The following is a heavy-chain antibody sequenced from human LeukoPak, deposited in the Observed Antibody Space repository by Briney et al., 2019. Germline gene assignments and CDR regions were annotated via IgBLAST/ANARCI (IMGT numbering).Heavy chain of an antibody. CDR1: GYTFTGYY. CDR2: INPNSGGT. Sequence: ASVKVSCKASGYTFTGYYMHWVRQAPGQGLEWMGWINPNSGGTNYAQKFQGRVTMTRDTSISTAYMELSRLRSDDTAVYYCARGGYCSSTSCYKGIGNWGQGTLVTVSS. CDR3: ARGGYCSSTSCYKGIGN. D-gene: IGHD2-2*02. J-gene: IGHJ4*02. V-gene: IGHV1-2*02.